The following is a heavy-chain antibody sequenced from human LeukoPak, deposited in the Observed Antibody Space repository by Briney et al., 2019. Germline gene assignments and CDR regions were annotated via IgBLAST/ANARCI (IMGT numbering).Heavy chain of an antibody. CDR3: AKGVTIFGVVAGPIGD. Sequence: PGRSLRPSCAASAFTFDDYAMHWVRQAPGKGLEWVSGTSWNSVSIGYADSVKVRFTRSRDNAKNSLYLQMNSLRAEDMALYYCAKGVTIFGVVAGPIGDWGQGTLVTVSS. D-gene: IGHD3-3*01. CDR1: AFTFDDYA. V-gene: IGHV3-9*03. J-gene: IGHJ4*02. CDR2: TSWNSVSI.